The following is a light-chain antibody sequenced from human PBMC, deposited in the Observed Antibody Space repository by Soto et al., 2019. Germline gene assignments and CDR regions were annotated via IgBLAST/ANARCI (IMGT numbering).Light chain of an antibody. CDR3: MQALQTPPT. CDR2: LGS. V-gene: IGKV2-28*01. J-gene: IGKJ1*01. Sequence: DTVMTQSPLSLPVSPGEPASISRRSSQSLLHSDGYNYLDWYLQKPGQSPQVLVYLGSNRASGVPDRFSGSGSGTDFTLKISRVEAEDVGVYYCMQALQTPPTFGQGTKVDIK. CDR1: QSLLHSDGYNY.